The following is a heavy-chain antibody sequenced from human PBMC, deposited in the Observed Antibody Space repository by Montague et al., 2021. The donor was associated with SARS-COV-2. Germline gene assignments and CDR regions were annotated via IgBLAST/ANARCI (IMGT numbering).Heavy chain of an antibody. V-gene: IGHV5-51*01. CDR2: ISPGDSDT. CDR3: ARPLRGYPYSFDY. D-gene: IGHD3-10*01. Sequence: QSGAEVKKPGESLTVTCQTSGYSFTSYWIAWVCQMSGKGLEWMGSISPGDSDTRYSPSSQGKVIITADKSISTAYLQWSSLKASDTAIYYCARPLRGYPYSFDYWGQGTLVTVSS. J-gene: IGHJ4*02. CDR1: GYSFTSYW.